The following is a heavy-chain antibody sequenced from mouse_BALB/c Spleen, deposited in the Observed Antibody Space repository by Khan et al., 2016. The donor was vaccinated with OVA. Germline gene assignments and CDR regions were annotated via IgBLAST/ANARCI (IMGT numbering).Heavy chain of an antibody. Sequence: QVQLQQSGAELVKPGASVRLSCKVSGYTFTSYYLYWVKQRPGHGLEWIGDINPSHGGTNFNENFKTKATLTLDKSSSTAYMQLSSLTSEDSAVYCCTRSVYGAFAYWGQGTLVTVSA. J-gene: IGHJ3*01. V-gene: IGHV1S81*02. CDR3: TRSVYGAFAY. D-gene: IGHD1-1*02. CDR2: INPSHGGT. CDR1: GYTFTSYY.